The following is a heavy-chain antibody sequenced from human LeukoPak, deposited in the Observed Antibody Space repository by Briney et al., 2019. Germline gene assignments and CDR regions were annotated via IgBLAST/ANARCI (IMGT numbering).Heavy chain of an antibody. D-gene: IGHD5-18*01. CDR3: AKDHGYSYGYASDY. Sequence: GGSLRLSCAASGFTFSSYAMSWVRQAPGKGLEWVSAISGSGGSTYYADSVKGRFTISRDKSKNTLYLQMNSLRAEDTAVYYCAKDHGYSYGYASDYWGQGTLVTVSS. J-gene: IGHJ4*02. V-gene: IGHV3-23*01. CDR2: ISGSGGST. CDR1: GFTFSSYA.